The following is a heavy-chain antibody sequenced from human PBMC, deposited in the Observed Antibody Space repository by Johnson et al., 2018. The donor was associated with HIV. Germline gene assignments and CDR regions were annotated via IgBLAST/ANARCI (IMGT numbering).Heavy chain of an antibody. D-gene: IGHD1-14*01. CDR2: ISYDGSNK. V-gene: IGHV3-30*03. Sequence: QVQLVESGGGVVQPGRSLRLSCAASGFTFSSYGMHWVRQAPGKGLEWVAVISYDGSNKYYVDSVKGRFTISRDNSKNTLYLQMNSLSAEDTAVHYCARESPGGDALDLWGQGTMVTVSS. CDR1: GFTFSSYG. CDR3: ARESPGGDALDL. J-gene: IGHJ3*01.